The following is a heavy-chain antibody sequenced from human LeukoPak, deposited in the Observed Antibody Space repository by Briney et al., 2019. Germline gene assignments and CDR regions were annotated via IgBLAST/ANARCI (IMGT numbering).Heavy chain of an antibody. CDR3: ARAHSSSWPNWFDP. J-gene: IGHJ5*02. Sequence: ASVKVSCKASGYTFTGHYMHWVRQAPGRGLEWMGWINPNSGGTNYAQKLQGRVTMTRDTSISTAYMELSRLRSDDTAVYYCARAHSSSWPNWFDPWGQGTLVTVSS. CDR2: INPNSGGT. CDR1: GYTFTGHY. V-gene: IGHV1-2*02. D-gene: IGHD6-13*01.